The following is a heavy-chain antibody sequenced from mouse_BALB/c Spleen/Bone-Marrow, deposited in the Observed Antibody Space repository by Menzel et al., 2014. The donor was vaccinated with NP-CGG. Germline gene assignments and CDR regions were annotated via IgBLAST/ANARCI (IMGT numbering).Heavy chain of an antibody. Sequence: EVHLVESGGGLVQPGGSLRLSCATSGFTFTDYYMNWVRQPPGKALEWLGFIRNKANGYTIEYSASVKGRFTISRDNSQNILYLQMNTLRAEDSATYYCARDKGRVFFDYWGQGTTLTVSS. CDR2: IRNKANGYTI. J-gene: IGHJ2*01. CDR3: ARDKGRVFFDY. V-gene: IGHV7-3*02. CDR1: GFTFTDYY.